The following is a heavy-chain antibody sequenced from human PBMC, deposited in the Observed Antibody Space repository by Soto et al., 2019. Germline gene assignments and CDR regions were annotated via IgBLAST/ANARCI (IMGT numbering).Heavy chain of an antibody. CDR3: ARSVFP. CDR2: IYYSGST. V-gene: IGHV4-31*01. Sequence: QVQLQESGPGLVKPSQTLSLTCTVSGGSISSGGYYWIWIRQHPGKGLEWIGHIYYSGSTYYNPSLRSQVTISVDTPKNQSALKPSSVIASDTAVYYCARSVFPWGQGTLVTVSS. CDR1: GGSISSGGYY. J-gene: IGHJ5*02.